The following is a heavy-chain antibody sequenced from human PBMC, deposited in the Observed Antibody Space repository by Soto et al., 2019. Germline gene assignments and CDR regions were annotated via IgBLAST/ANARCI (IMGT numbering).Heavy chain of an antibody. Sequence: PGGSLRLSCAASGFTFSSYGMSWVRQAPWKGLEWVSAISGSGGSTYYAGSVKGRFTISRDNSKNTLYLQMNSLRAGDTAVYYCARSPNYGDLADAFDIRGQGTMVTVSS. J-gene: IGHJ3*02. V-gene: IGHV3-23*01. CDR3: ARSPNYGDLADAFDI. CDR2: ISGSGGST. D-gene: IGHD4-17*01. CDR1: GFTFSSYG.